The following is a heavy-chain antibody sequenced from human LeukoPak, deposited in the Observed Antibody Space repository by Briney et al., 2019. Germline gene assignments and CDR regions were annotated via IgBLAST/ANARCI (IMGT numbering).Heavy chain of an antibody. CDR1: GGTFSSYT. Sequence: ASVKVSCKASGGTFSSYTISWVRQAPGQGLEWTGRIIPILGIANYAQKFQGRVTITADKSTSTAYMELSSLRSEDTAVYYCARWLLLRLGGAAFDIWGQGTMVTVSS. J-gene: IGHJ3*02. CDR2: IIPILGIA. D-gene: IGHD3-22*01. V-gene: IGHV1-69*02. CDR3: ARWLLLRLGGAAFDI.